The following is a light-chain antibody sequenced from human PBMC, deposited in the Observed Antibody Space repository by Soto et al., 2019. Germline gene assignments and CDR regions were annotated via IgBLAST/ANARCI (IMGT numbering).Light chain of an antibody. CDR1: QSVLYRSNNKNY. J-gene: IGKJ1*01. CDR2: WAS. Sequence: DIVMTQSPDSLAVSLGERATINCKSSQSVLYRSNNKNYLAWYQQKPGQPPKLLIYWASTRESGVPDRFSGSGSGTDFTLTISSLQAEDVAVYYCQQSYSTPRTFGQGTKVEIK. CDR3: QQSYSTPRT. V-gene: IGKV4-1*01.